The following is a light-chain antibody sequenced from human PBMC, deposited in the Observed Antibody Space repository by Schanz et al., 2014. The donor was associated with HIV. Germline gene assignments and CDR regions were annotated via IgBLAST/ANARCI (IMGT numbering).Light chain of an antibody. Sequence: DIQMTQSPSAMSASVGDRVTITCRASQGINNYLAWFQQKPGKVPQRLIYAASSLQSGVPSRFSGSGSGTEFTLTISSLQPEDFAIYYCQQYYSYPWTFGQGT. V-gene: IGKV1-17*03. CDR3: QQYYSYPWT. CDR2: AAS. J-gene: IGKJ1*01. CDR1: QGINNY.